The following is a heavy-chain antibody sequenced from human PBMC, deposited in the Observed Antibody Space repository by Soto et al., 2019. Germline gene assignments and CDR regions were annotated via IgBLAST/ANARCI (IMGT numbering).Heavy chain of an antibody. J-gene: IGHJ4*02. D-gene: IGHD1-26*01. CDR1: GNTFTIYG. V-gene: IGHV1-18*01. CDR3: AREPLTTEGATPYFDY. CDR2: ISADNGGT. Sequence: QVQLVQSGAEVKEPGASVKVSCKASGNTFTIYGISWVRQAPGQGLEWMGWISADNGGTNYAQKVQGSVTQTEDTTPSTASMELRSLRSDDSAVYYCAREPLTTEGATPYFDYWGQGTLVTVSS.